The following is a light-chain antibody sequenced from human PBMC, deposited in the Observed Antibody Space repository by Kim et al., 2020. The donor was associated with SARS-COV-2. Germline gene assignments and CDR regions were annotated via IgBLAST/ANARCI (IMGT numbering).Light chain of an antibody. Sequence: EIVLTQSPGTLSLSPGERATLSCRASQSVSSNYLAWYQQKPGQAPRLLMYGASSRATGIPDRFSGSGSGTDFTLTISRLEPEDFAVYYCQQYDTSSWTFGQGTKLEI. J-gene: IGKJ1*01. V-gene: IGKV3-20*01. CDR2: GAS. CDR1: QSVSSNY. CDR3: QQYDTSSWT.